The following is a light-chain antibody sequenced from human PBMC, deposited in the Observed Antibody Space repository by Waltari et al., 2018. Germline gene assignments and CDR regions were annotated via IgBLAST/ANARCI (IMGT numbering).Light chain of an antibody. CDR3: QQYGSWPLT. J-gene: IGKJ4*01. V-gene: IGKV3-15*01. Sequence: ETVLTQSPVTLSVSPGERVALSCRASQGVRGFLACYQQKPGQAPRLLVYDISTRATGIPARFSGSGSETEFTRTISGLQSEDFAVYYCQQYGSWPLTFGGGTKVDLK. CDR1: QGVRGF. CDR2: DIS.